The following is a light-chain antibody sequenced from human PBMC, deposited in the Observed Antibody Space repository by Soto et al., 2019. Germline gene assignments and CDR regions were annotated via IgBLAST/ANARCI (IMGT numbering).Light chain of an antibody. J-gene: IGLJ2*01. Sequence: QLVLTQSPSASASLGASVKLTCTLSSGHSSYAIAWHQQQPEKGPRYLMKLNSDGSHSKGDGIPDRFSGSSSGAERYLTISSLRSEDEADYYCQTWGTGIVVFGGRTKLTVL. V-gene: IGLV4-69*01. CDR3: QTWGTGIVV. CDR2: LNSDGSH. CDR1: SGHSSYA.